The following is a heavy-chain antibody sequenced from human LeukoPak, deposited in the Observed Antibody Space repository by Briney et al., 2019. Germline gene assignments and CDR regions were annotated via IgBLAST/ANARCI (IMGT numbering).Heavy chain of an antibody. CDR1: GYTFTSYD. V-gene: IGHV1-8*01. Sequence: ASVTVSCKASGYTFTSYDINWVRQATGQGLEWMGWMNPNSGNTGYAQKFQGRVTMTRVTSISTAYMELNNLTSEDTAVYYCARGSWGEIAGRKSFEFWGQGSLVTVSS. CDR3: ARGSWGEIAGRKSFEF. CDR2: MNPNSGNT. J-gene: IGHJ4*02. D-gene: IGHD6-6*01.